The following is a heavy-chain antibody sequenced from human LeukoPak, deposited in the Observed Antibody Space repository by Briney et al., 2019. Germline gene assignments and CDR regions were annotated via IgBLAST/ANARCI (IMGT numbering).Heavy chain of an antibody. V-gene: IGHV4-4*02. CDR3: ATDLGEGGN. J-gene: IGHJ4*02. CDR1: GGSISSSNW. D-gene: IGHD3-10*01. Sequence: PSETLSLTCAVSGGSISSSNWWNWVRQPPEKGLEWIGDINHAGTTNYNPSLESRVTISIDKSKNRFSLRLTSVAAADTAVYYCATDLGEGGNWGQGTLVTVSS. CDR2: INHAGTT.